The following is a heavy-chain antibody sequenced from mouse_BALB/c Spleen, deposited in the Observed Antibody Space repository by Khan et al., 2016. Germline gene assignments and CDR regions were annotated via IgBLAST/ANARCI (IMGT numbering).Heavy chain of an antibody. J-gene: IGHJ2*01. CDR1: GFTFSSFG. V-gene: IGHV5-17*02. CDR2: ISSGSSAI. CDR3: GRGDC. Sequence: EVELVESGGGLVQPGGSRKLSCAASGFTFSSFGMHWVRQAPEKGLEWVAFISSGSSAIYYADTVKGRFTISRDNPKNTLFLQMTSLRSEDTAIDYCGRGDCWGQGTTLTVSS.